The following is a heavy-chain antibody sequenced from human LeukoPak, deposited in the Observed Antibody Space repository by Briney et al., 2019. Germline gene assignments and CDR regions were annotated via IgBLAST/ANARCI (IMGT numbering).Heavy chain of an antibody. CDR1: GGSISSYY. CDR2: IYTSGST. CDR3: ARDSFKGGYDSSGYCFDY. J-gene: IGHJ4*02. D-gene: IGHD3-22*01. Sequence: SETLSLTCTVSGGSISSYYWSWIRQPAGKGLEWIGRIYTSGSTNYNPSLKSRVTMSVDTSKNQFSLKLSSVTAADTAVYYCARDSFKGGYDSSGYCFDYWGQGTLVTVSS. V-gene: IGHV4-4*07.